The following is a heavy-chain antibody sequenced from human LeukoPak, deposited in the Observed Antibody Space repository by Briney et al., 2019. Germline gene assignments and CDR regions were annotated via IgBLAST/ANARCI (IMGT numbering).Heavy chain of an antibody. J-gene: IGHJ4*02. CDR2: IYYSGST. V-gene: IGHV4-59*12. CDR3: ARGACSSTSCSPFDY. Sequence: SETLSLTCTVSGGSISSYYWSWIRQPPGKGLEWIGYIYYSGSTNYNPSLKSRVTISVDTSKNQFSLKLSSVTAADTAVYYCARGACSSTSCSPFDYWGQGTLVTVSS. CDR1: GGSISSYY. D-gene: IGHD2-2*01.